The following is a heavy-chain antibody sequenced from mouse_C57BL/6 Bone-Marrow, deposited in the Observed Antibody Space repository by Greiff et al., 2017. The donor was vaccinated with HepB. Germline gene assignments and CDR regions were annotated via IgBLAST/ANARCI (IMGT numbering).Heavy chain of an antibody. D-gene: IGHD1-1*01. CDR3: APYYGSSYEAMDY. J-gene: IGHJ4*01. V-gene: IGHV3-6*01. CDR2: ISYDGSN. CDR1: GYSITSGYY. Sequence: ESGPGLVKPSQSLSLTCSVTGYSITSGYYWNWIRQFPGNKLEWMGYISYDGSNNYNPSLKNRISITRDTSKNQFFLKLNSVTTEDTATYYCAPYYGSSYEAMDYWGQGTSVTVSS.